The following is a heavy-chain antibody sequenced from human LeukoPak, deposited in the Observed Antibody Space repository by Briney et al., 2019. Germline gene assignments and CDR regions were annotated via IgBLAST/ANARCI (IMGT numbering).Heavy chain of an antibody. J-gene: IGHJ4*02. CDR3: AKGNCRGTSCYSDY. D-gene: IGHD2-2*02. V-gene: IGHV3-23*01. CDR1: GFTFSSYA. CDR2: ISGSGGST. Sequence: GGSLRLSCAASGFTFSSYAMRWVRQAPGKGREWVSGISGSGGSTYYADSVKGRFTIARDNSKNTLYLQMNSLRAEDTAVYYCAKGNCRGTSCYSDYWGQGTLVTVSS.